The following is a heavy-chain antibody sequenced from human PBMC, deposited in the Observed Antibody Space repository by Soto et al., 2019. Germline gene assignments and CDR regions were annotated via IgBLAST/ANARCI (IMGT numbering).Heavy chain of an antibody. J-gene: IGHJ6*02. CDR1: GFNFRTNW. CDR3: VQDTYNNTIKGMDV. D-gene: IGHD1-1*01. V-gene: IGHV3-74*01. Sequence: EVQLVESGGGLVQPGGSLRLSCVASGFNFRTNWMHWVRQAPGKGLEWVSRSKSDGSDTIYADSVQGRFTTSRDNAKNMLYLQMDSLRSEDTAVYFCVQDTYNNTIKGMDVWGQGTSVTVSS. CDR2: SKSDGSDT.